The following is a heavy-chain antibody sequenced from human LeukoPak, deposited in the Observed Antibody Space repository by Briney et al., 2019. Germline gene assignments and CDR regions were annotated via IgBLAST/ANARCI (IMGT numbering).Heavy chain of an antibody. V-gene: IGHV1-18*01. CDR1: GYTFTSYG. CDR3: AGAPYYYDSSGSLGDY. Sequence: ASVKVSCKASGYTFTSYGISWVRQAPGQGLEWMGWISAYNGNTNYAQKLQGRVTMTTDTSTSTAYMELSSLRSEDTAVYYCAGAPYYYDSSGSLGDYWGQGTLVTVSS. J-gene: IGHJ4*02. CDR2: ISAYNGNT. D-gene: IGHD3-22*01.